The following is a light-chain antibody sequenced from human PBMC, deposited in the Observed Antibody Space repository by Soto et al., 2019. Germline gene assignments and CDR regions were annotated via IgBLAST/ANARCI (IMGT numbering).Light chain of an antibody. Sequence: QPVLTQSPSASASLGASVKLTCTLSSGYSNYAIAWHQQQPEKGPRYLMKVNSAGSHSTGVGIPDRFSGSSSGAERYLTISSLQSEDEADYYCQTWDTGNHVLFGGGTKVTVL. J-gene: IGLJ2*01. CDR1: SGYSNYA. CDR3: QTWDTGNHVL. CDR2: VNSAGSH. V-gene: IGLV4-69*01.